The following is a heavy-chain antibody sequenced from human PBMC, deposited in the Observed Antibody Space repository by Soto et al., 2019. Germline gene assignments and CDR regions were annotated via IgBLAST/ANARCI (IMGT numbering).Heavy chain of an antibody. CDR1: GYTFTGYY. CDR2: INPNSGGT. CDR3: ARDIGIAVAGNRGYGMDV. Sequence: GASVKVSCKASGYTFTGYYMHWVRQAPGQGLEWMGWINPNSGGTNYAQKFQGRVTMTRDTSISTAYMELSRLRSDDTAVFYCARDIGIAVAGNRGYGMDVWGQGTTVTVSS. D-gene: IGHD6-19*01. J-gene: IGHJ6*02. V-gene: IGHV1-2*02.